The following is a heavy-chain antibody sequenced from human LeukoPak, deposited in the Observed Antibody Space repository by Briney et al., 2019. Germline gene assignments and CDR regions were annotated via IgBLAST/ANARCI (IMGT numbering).Heavy chain of an antibody. Sequence: PGGSLRLSCAASGFTFSMYWMSWVRQAPGKGPEWVANIKEDGSEKHYVGSVKGRFTISRDNAKNSLYLQMSSLRAEDTAVYYCARDSSPDSSGYYYWGQGTLVIVSS. D-gene: IGHD3-22*01. J-gene: IGHJ4*02. V-gene: IGHV3-7*01. CDR2: IKEDGSEK. CDR1: GFTFSMYW. CDR3: ARDSSPDSSGYYY.